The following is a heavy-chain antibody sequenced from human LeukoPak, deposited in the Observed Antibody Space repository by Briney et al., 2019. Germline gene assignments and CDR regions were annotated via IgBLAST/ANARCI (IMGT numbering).Heavy chain of an antibody. D-gene: IGHD6-13*01. CDR3: ATHSSWQPNWFDP. CDR2: ISGSGGSA. V-gene: IGHV3-23*01. Sequence: QPGGSLRLSCAASGFTFSSYAMSWVRQAPGKGLEWVSAISGSGGSAYYADSVKGRFTISRDNSKNTLYLQMNSLRAEDTAVYYCATHSSWQPNWFDPWGQGTLVTVSS. J-gene: IGHJ5*02. CDR1: GFTFSSYA.